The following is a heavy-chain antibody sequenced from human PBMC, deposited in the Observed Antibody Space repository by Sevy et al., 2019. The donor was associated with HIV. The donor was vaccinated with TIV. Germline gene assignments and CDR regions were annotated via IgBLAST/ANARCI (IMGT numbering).Heavy chain of an antibody. CDR3: ASSYYESSGYSPLYYYGMDV. D-gene: IGHD3-22*01. J-gene: IGHJ6*02. V-gene: IGHV1-69*13. Sequence: ASVKVSCKASGGTFSNYAISWVRQAPGQGLERMGGFIPMFDTANSAQKFQGRVTLTADGSTSTAYMELSSLRSEDTAVYYCASSYYESSGYSPLYYYGMDVWGQGTTVTVSS. CDR1: GGTFSNYA. CDR2: FIPMFDTA.